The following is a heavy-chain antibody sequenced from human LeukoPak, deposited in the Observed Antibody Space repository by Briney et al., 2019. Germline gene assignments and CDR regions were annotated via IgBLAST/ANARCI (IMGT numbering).Heavy chain of an antibody. CDR1: GFSLSTSGVG. Sequence: SGPTLVNPTQTLTLTCTFSGFSLSTSGVGVGWIRQPPGKALEWLALIYWDDDKRYSPSLKSRLTITKDTSKNQVVLTMTNMDPVDAATYYCARGVLSTIVVDRFDYWGQGTLVTVSS. J-gene: IGHJ4*02. CDR3: ARGVLSTIVVDRFDY. V-gene: IGHV2-5*02. D-gene: IGHD3-22*01. CDR2: IYWDDDK.